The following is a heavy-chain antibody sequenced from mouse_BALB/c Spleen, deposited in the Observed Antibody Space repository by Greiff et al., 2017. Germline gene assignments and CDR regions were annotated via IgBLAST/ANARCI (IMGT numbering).Heavy chain of an antibody. CDR1: GFTFSSFG. Sequence: DVKLVESGGGLVQPGGSRKLSCAASGFTFSSFGMHWVRQAPEKGLEWVAYISSGSSTIYYADTVKGRFTISRDNPKNTLFLQMTSLRSEDTAMYYCATRGSSYYFDYWGQGTTLTVSS. CDR3: ATRGSSYYFDY. J-gene: IGHJ2*01. V-gene: IGHV5-17*02. CDR2: ISSGSSTI. D-gene: IGHD1-1*01.